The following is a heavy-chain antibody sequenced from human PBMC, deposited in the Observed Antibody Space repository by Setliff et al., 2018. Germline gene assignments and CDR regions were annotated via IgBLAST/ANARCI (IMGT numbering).Heavy chain of an antibody. CDR2: IITNTGKT. CDR1: GFRFTSFG. Sequence: ASVKVSCKTSGFRFTSFGFTWVRQAPGQGLEWMGMIITNTGKTSYPKKFQGRVTMTTDTSANTAYVELRSLRSDDTAVYYCARDRATVVAPPTSTLFDPWGQGTLVTVSS. CDR3: ARDRATVVAPPTSTLFDP. D-gene: IGHD2-2*01. J-gene: IGHJ5*02. V-gene: IGHV1-18*01.